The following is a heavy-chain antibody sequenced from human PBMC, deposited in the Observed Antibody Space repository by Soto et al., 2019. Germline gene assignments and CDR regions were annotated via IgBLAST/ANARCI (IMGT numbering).Heavy chain of an antibody. CDR1: GYTFTSYG. D-gene: IGHD4-17*01. Sequence: QVQLVQSGAEVKKPGASVKVSCKASGYTFTSYGISWVRQAPGQGLEWMGWISVYSGNTKYAQKFQGRLTMTTDTSETTAYMELRSMRADDRGVNYGPRYNGDWADYWGQGTLVTVSS. J-gene: IGHJ4*02. V-gene: IGHV1-18*01. CDR2: ISVYSGNT. CDR3: PRYNGDWADY.